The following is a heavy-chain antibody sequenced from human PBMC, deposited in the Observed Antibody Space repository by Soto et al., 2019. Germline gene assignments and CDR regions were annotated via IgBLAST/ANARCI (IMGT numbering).Heavy chain of an antibody. CDR3: ARDPQPSSGWYFLGYYFDY. D-gene: IGHD6-19*01. CDR1: GDSVSSNSAA. J-gene: IGHJ4*02. CDR2: TYYRSKWYN. V-gene: IGHV6-1*01. Sequence: PSQTLSLTCAISGDSVSSNSAAWNWIRQSPSRGLEWLGRTYYRSKWYNDYAVSVKSRITINPDTSKNQFSLQLNSVTPEDTAVYYCARDPQPSSGWYFLGYYFDYWGQGTLVTVSS.